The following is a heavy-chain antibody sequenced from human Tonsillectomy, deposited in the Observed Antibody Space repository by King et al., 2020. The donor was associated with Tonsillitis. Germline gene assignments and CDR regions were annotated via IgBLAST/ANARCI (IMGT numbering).Heavy chain of an antibody. V-gene: IGHV3-7*04. CDR2: INPDGSQK. J-gene: IGHJ4*02. Sequence: VQLVESGGDSVQPGGSLRLSCAASGFTFRSDWMDWVRQAPGKGLQWVASINPDGSQKYHVESVKGRFTISRDNAENSLFLHMTGLRTEDTAVYYCTRDRAFSCFDYWGQGTLVTVSS. CDR3: TRDRAFSCFDY. CDR1: GFTFRSDW. D-gene: IGHD1-1*01.